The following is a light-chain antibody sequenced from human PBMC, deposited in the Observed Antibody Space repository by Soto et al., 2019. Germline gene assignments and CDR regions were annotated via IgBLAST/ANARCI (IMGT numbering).Light chain of an antibody. CDR3: QQRSKWPVT. CDR1: QSISEF. CDR2: DAS. Sequence: IVFTQSPATVSLSPGERATLSCRASQSISEFLAWYQQKPGQAPRLLIYDASNRATGTPARFSGSGSGTDFTLTISSLEAEDFALYYCQQRSKWPVTFGGGTKVDI. J-gene: IGKJ4*01. V-gene: IGKV3-11*01.